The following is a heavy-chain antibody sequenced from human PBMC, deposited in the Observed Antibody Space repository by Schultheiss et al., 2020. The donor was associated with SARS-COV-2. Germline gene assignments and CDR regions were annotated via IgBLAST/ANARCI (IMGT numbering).Heavy chain of an antibody. CDR1: GFTFSSYA. Sequence: GGSLRLSCAASGFTFSSYAMSWVRQAPGKGLEWVSAISGSGGSTYYADSVKGRFTISRDNAKNSLYLQMNSLRAEDTAVYYCARGPFYGDYDYYYYGMDVWGQGTTVTVSS. J-gene: IGHJ6*02. V-gene: IGHV3-23*01. CDR3: ARGPFYGDYDYYYYGMDV. D-gene: IGHD4-17*01. CDR2: ISGSGGST.